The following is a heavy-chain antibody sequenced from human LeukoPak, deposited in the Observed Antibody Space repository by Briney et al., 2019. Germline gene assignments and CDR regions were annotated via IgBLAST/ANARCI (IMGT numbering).Heavy chain of an antibody. V-gene: IGHV1-46*01. D-gene: IGHD1-14*01. CDR3: ARDIKRSRARWENLGFDP. Sequence: ASVKVSCKASGYTFTSYYIHWVRQAPGQGLEWMGIINPSGGRTSYAQKFQDKITMTTDMSTSTAYMELRSLRSDDTAVYYCARDIKRSRARWENLGFDPWGQGTLVTVSS. CDR1: GYTFTSYY. J-gene: IGHJ5*02. CDR2: INPSGGRT.